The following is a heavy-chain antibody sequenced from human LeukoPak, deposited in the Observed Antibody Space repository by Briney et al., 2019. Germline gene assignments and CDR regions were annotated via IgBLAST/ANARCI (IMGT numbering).Heavy chain of an antibody. CDR3: AKDWEGIVVVTGCFDY. Sequence: GGSLRLSCAASGFTFSSYAMHWVRQAPGKGLEWVAVISYDGSNKYYADSVKGRFTISRDNSKNTLYLQMNSLRAEDTAVYYCAKDWEGIVVVTGCFDYWGQGTLVTVSS. V-gene: IGHV3-30-3*01. CDR2: ISYDGSNK. D-gene: IGHD2-21*02. J-gene: IGHJ4*02. CDR1: GFTFSSYA.